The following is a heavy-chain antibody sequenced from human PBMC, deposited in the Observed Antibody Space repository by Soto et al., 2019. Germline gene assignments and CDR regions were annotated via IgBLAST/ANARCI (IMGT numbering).Heavy chain of an antibody. V-gene: IGHV4-34*01. Sequence: LSETLSLTCAVYGGSFSGYYWSWIRQPPGKGLEWIGEINHSGSTNYNPSLKSRVTISVDTSKNQFSLKLSSVTAADTAVYYCARRIAARLAYYYYGMDVWGQGTTVTVSS. D-gene: IGHD6-6*01. CDR1: GGSFSGYY. J-gene: IGHJ6*02. CDR2: INHSGST. CDR3: ARRIAARLAYYYYGMDV.